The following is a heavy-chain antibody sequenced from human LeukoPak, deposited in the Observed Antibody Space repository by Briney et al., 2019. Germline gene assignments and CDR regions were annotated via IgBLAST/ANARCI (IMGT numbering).Heavy chain of an antibody. CDR1: GFTVSSNY. D-gene: IGHD2-15*01. Sequence: PGGSLTLSCAASGFTVSSNYMSWVRQAPGKGLEWVSVIYSGGSTYYADSVKGRFTISRDNSKNTLYLQMNSLRAEDTAVYYCARDRYCSGGSCYLGLFDYWGQGTLVTVSS. J-gene: IGHJ4*02. V-gene: IGHV3-66*01. CDR3: ARDRYCSGGSCYLGLFDY. CDR2: IYSGGST.